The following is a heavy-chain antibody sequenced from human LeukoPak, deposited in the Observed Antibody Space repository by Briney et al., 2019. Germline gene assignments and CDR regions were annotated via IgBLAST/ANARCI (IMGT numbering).Heavy chain of an antibody. V-gene: IGHV3-21*01. D-gene: IGHD2-15*01. Sequence: RGSLRLSCAASGFTFSSYSMKWVRQAPGKGLEWVASISSSSSYIHYADSVKGRFTISRDNAKNSLYLQTNSLRAEDTAVYYCARDYDFYCSGGSCYSPRLSDYWGQGTLVTVSS. CDR3: ARDYDFYCSGGSCYSPRLSDY. J-gene: IGHJ4*02. CDR1: GFTFSSYS. CDR2: ISSSSSYI.